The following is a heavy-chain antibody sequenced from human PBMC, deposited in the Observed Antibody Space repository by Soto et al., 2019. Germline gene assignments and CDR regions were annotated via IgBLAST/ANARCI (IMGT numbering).Heavy chain of an antibody. CDR3: ARVAGDYYDILTGYLPRDYYYYYMDV. Sequence: GGSLRLSCAASGFTFSGSAMHWVRQASGKGLEWVGHIRRKPNNYATAYVASVKGRFTISRDDSKNTAYLQMNSLKTEDTAVYYCARVAGDYYDILTGYLPRDYYYYYMDVWGKGTTVTSP. CDR2: IRRKPNNYAT. V-gene: IGHV3-73*01. D-gene: IGHD3-9*01. CDR1: GFTFSGSA. J-gene: IGHJ6*03.